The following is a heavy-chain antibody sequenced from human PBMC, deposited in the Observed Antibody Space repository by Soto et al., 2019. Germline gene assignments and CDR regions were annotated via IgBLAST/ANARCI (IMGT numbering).Heavy chain of an antibody. V-gene: IGHV4-30-4*01. CDR1: GGSISSGDYY. J-gene: IGHJ6*02. Sequence: QVQLQESGPGLVKPSQTLSLTCTVSGGSISSGDYYWSWIRQPPGKGLEWIGYIYYSGSTYYNPSLKSRVTISVDTSKHQFSLKLSSVTAADTAVYYCARDWGPSGYYYYYGMDVWGQGTTVTVSS. CDR3: ARDWGPSGYYYYYGMDV. D-gene: IGHD3-10*01. CDR2: IYYSGST.